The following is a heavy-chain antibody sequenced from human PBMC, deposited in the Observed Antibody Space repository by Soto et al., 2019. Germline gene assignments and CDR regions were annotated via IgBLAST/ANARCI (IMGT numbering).Heavy chain of an antibody. CDR3: ASHNSRGGDCYYYYGMDV. D-gene: IGHD2-21*02. Sequence: PGESLKISCKGSGYSFTSYWISWVRQMPGKGLEWMGRIDPSDSYTNYSPSFQGHVTISADKSISTAYLQWSSLKASDTAMYYCASHNSRGGDCYYYYGMDVWGQGTTVTVSS. CDR2: IDPSDSYT. V-gene: IGHV5-10-1*01. CDR1: GYSFTSYW. J-gene: IGHJ6*02.